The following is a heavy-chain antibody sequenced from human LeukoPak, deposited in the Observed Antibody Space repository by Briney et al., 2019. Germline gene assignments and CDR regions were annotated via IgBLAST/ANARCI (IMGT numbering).Heavy chain of an antibody. CDR1: GFTFDEYA. CDR2: ISGDGVRT. V-gene: IGHV3-43*02. CDR3: AKDLTSVYDAFNI. J-gene: IGHJ3*02. Sequence: GGSLRLSCAASGFTFDEYAIHWVRQAPGKGLEWVSLISGDGVRTFYTDSVKGRFTISRDSSKNSLYLQMNSLRTEDTALYYCAKDLTSVYDAFNIWGQGTMVTVSS.